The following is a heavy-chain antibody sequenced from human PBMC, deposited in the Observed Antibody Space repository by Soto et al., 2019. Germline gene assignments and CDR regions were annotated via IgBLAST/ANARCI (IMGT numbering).Heavy chain of an antibody. V-gene: IGHV1-18*04. CDR1: GYTFTSYG. CDR3: ARACRRYVPVLGY. D-gene: IGHD3-16*01. CDR2: ISAYNGNT. J-gene: IGHJ4*02. Sequence: QVQLVQSGAEVKKPGASVKVSCKASGYTFTSYGISWVRQAPGQGLEWMGWISAYNGNTNYAQKLQGRVTMTTDTFSGTGYRELSSLRSDDTAVYYCARACRRYVPVLGYWGQGTLVTVSS.